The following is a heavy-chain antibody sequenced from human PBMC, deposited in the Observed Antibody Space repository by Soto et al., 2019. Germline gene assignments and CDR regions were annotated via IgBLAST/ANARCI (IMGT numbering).Heavy chain of an antibody. V-gene: IGHV3-23*01. D-gene: IGHD6-19*01. CDR1: GFPFSSYA. CDR3: ASRSSGWYFDY. CDR2: ISGSGGST. Sequence: PGGSLRLSCAASGFPFSSYAMNWVRQGPGKGLEWVSVISGSGGSTYYADSVKGRFTISRDNSKNTLYLQMNSLRAEDTAVYYCASRSSGWYFDYWGQGTLVTVSS. J-gene: IGHJ4*02.